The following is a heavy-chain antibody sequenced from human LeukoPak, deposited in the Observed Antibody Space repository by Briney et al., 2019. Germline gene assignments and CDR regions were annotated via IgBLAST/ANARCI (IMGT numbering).Heavy chain of an antibody. D-gene: IGHD7-27*01. CDR3: ARAILSGVGDAFDI. V-gene: IGHV3-30-3*01. CDR2: ISYDGSNK. Sequence: GGSLRLSCAASGFTFSSYAMHWVRQAPGKGLEWVAVISYDGSNKYYADSVKGRFTISRDNSKNTLYLQMNSLRAEDTAVYYCARAILSGVGDAFDIWGQGTMVTVSS. J-gene: IGHJ3*02. CDR1: GFTFSSYA.